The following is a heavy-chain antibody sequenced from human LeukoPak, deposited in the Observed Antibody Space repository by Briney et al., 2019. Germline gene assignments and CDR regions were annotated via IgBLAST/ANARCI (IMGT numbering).Heavy chain of an antibody. CDR3: ARLYDSSAYHADHFDY. CDR1: GGSFSGYY. Sequence: KPSETLSLTCAVYGGSFSGYYWSWIRQPPGKGLEWIGEINHSGSTNYNPSLKSRVTISVDTSKNQFSLKLSSVTAADTAVYYCARLYDSSAYHADHFDYWGQGTLVTVSS. J-gene: IGHJ4*02. V-gene: IGHV4-34*01. CDR2: INHSGST. D-gene: IGHD3-22*01.